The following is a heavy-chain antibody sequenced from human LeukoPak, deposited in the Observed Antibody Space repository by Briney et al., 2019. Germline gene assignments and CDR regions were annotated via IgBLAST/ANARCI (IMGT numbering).Heavy chain of an antibody. CDR1: GFTFSSYS. J-gene: IGHJ6*04. CDR3: ARFGPPMVVPAAIPYYYYYGMDV. V-gene: IGHV3-21*01. Sequence: GGSLRLSCAASGFTFSSYSMNWVRQAPGKGLEWVSSISSSSSYIYYADSVKGRFTISGDNAKNSLYLQMNSLRAEDTAVYYCARFGPPMVVPAAIPYYYYYGMDVWGKGTTVTVSS. CDR2: ISSSSSYI. D-gene: IGHD2-2*01.